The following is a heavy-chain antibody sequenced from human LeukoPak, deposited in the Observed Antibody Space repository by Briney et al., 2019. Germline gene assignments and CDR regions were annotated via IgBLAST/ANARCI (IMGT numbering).Heavy chain of an antibody. V-gene: IGHV4-39*01. J-gene: IGHJ3*02. CDR2: IYYRGSI. Sequence: SETLSLTCTVSGGSISSSSYYWGWIRQPPGKGLEWIGSIYYRGSIYYNASLKSRVSISVDTSKNQFSLKLSSVTAADPAVYYCARQGCSSPTCYLFALYAFDIWGQGTMVTVSS. D-gene: IGHD2-2*01. CDR3: ARQGCSSPTCYLFALYAFDI. CDR1: GGSISSSSYY.